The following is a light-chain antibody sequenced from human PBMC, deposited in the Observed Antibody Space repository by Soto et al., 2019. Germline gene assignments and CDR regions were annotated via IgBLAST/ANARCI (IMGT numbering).Light chain of an antibody. J-gene: IGLJ1*01. Sequence: SVLTQPPSASGSPGQSVTISCTGTSNDVGYYDYVSWYQQYPGKAPKLMIYEVNKRPSGVPDRFSGSKSGNTAFLTVSGLRAEDEAEYHCSSYAGGNNFVFGSGTKVTVL. CDR1: SNDVGYYDY. CDR2: EVN. CDR3: SSYAGGNNFV. V-gene: IGLV2-8*01.